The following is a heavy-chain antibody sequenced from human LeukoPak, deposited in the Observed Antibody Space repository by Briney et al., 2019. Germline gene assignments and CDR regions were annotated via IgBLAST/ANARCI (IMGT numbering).Heavy chain of an antibody. CDR2: IIPIFGTA. CDR3: ARVYPSSSWPACGFDI. V-gene: IGHV1-69*13. D-gene: IGHD6-13*01. CDR1: GYTFTSYG. J-gene: IGHJ3*02. Sequence: GASVKVSCKASGYTFTSYGISWVRQAPGQGLEWMGGIIPIFGTANYAQKFQGRVTITADESTSTAYMELSSLRSEDTAVYYCARVYPSSSWPACGFDIWGQGTMVTVSS.